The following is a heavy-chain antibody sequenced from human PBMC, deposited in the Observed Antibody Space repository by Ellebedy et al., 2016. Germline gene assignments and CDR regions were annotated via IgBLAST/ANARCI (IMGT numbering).Heavy chain of an antibody. J-gene: IGHJ4*02. Sequence: LRLXCTVSGDSINSGTYYWSWIRQPAGKGLEWIGRISTSGNIIYNPSLKSRVTMSVDTSKNYFSLELTSVTAADTAVYYCATLTIPGGSDFWGQGTLVTVSS. V-gene: IGHV4-61*02. CDR3: ATLTIPGGSDF. D-gene: IGHD2-21*01. CDR1: GDSINSGTYY. CDR2: ISTSGNI.